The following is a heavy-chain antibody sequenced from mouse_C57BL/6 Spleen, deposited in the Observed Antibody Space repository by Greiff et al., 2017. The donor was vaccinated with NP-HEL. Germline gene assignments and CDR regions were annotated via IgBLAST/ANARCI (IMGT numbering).Heavy chain of an antibody. CDR1: GYAFSSSW. CDR3: ARVNYGNYAYYFDY. CDR2: IYPGDGDT. D-gene: IGHD2-1*01. V-gene: IGHV1-82*01. J-gene: IGHJ2*01. Sequence: QVQLQQSGPELVKPGASVKISCKAFGYAFSSSWMNWVKQRPGKGLEWIGRIYPGDGDTNYNGKFKGKATLTADKSSSTAYMQLSSLTSEDSAVYFCARVNYGNYAYYFDYWGQGTTLTVSS.